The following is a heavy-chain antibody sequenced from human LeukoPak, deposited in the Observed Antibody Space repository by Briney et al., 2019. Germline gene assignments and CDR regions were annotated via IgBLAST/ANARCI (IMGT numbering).Heavy chain of an antibody. V-gene: IGHV1-24*01. CDR3: ARDRSDRTLYSSSWYVVGYYFDY. Sequence: ASVKVSCKVSGYTLTELSMHWVRQAPGKGLEWMGGFDPEDGETIYAQKFQGRVTMTEDTSTDTAYMELSSLRSEDTAVYYCARDRSDRTLYSSSWYVVGYYFDYWGQGALVTVSS. D-gene: IGHD6-13*01. CDR1: GYTLTELS. J-gene: IGHJ4*02. CDR2: FDPEDGET.